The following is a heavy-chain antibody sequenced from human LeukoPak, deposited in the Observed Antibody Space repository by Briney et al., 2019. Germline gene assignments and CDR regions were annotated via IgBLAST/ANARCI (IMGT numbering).Heavy chain of an antibody. Sequence: ETLSLTCAVYGGSFIGYYWSWIRQPPGKGLEWIGEINHSGSTNYNPSLKSRVTISVDTSKNQFSLKLSSVTAADTAVYYCARKSSIAARNYFDYWGQGTLVTVSS. J-gene: IGHJ4*02. CDR2: INHSGST. V-gene: IGHV4-34*01. D-gene: IGHD6-6*01. CDR1: GGSFIGYY. CDR3: ARKSSIAARNYFDY.